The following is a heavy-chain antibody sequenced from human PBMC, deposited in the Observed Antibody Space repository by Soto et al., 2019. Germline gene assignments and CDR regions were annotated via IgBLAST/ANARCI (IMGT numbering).Heavy chain of an antibody. D-gene: IGHD3-22*01. CDR2: MYSSGST. J-gene: IGHJ4*02. V-gene: IGHV4-59*01. CDR3: ARAGYGYSFDN. CDR1: GNSISIYY. Sequence: SETLSLTCTVSGNSISIYYWSLIRQPPGKGLEWIGYMYSSGSTNCNPSLKSRVTISVDTSKNQFSLKLSSVTPADTAVYYCARAGYGYSFDNWGQGTVVTVSS.